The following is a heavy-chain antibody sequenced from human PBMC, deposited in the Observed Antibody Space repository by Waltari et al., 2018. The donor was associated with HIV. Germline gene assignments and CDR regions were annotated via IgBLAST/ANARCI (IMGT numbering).Heavy chain of an antibody. V-gene: IGHV3-33*06. CDR1: GFIFSNYG. D-gene: IGHD2-8*01. Sequence: QVQLVESGGGVVQPGRSLRLSCGASGFIFSNYGMHWVRQAPVKGLDRVGVIWSKGMKQYYSDSVRGRFTFSRDNSKNTLSLQMNSLRVDETAIYYCVKEMGPFDAFDIWGHGTTVTVSS. CDR2: IWSKGMKQ. J-gene: IGHJ3*02. CDR3: VKEMGPFDAFDI.